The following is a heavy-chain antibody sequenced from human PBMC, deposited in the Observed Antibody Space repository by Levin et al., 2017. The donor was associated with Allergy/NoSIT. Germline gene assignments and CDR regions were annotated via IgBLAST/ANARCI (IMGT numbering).Heavy chain of an antibody. Sequence: AGGSLRLSCKGSGSSFTNYWIGWVRQMPGKGLEWMGIIYPGDSDTRYSPSFQGQVTISADKSISTAYLQWSSLTASDTAMYYCAWTLCSGGSCYYHYWGQGTLVTVSS. CDR2: IYPGDSDT. V-gene: IGHV5-51*01. CDR3: AWTLCSGGSCYYHY. D-gene: IGHD2-15*01. CDR1: GSSFTNYW. J-gene: IGHJ4*02.